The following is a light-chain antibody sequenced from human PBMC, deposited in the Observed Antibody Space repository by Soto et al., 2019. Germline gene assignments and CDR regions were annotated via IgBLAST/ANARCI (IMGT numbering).Light chain of an antibody. CDR2: GAS. J-gene: IGKJ1*01. V-gene: IGKV3-20*01. Sequence: EIVLTQSPGTLSLSPGERATLSCRASQSGSSTFLAWFQQKPGQAPRLLIYGASSRATGIPDRFSGSGSGTDFTLTINRLEPEDFAVYYCQQFGTSPLWTFGQGTKVEIK. CDR3: QQFGTSPLWT. CDR1: QSGSSTF.